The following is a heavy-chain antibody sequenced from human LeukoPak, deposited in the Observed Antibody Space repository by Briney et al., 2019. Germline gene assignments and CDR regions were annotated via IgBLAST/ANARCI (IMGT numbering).Heavy chain of an antibody. CDR3: ATHWARLTAVYFDY. CDR2: ITSSGGGT. J-gene: IGHJ4*02. V-gene: IGHV3-23*01. D-gene: IGHD4-17*01. Sequence: GGSLRLSCVGSGFTFINYAMSWVRQAPGKGLEWVSAITSSGGGTYYADSVKGRFAMSRDNSKNTLYLQMSSLRAEDTAVYYCATHWARLTAVYFDYWGQGTLVTVSS. CDR1: GFTFINYA.